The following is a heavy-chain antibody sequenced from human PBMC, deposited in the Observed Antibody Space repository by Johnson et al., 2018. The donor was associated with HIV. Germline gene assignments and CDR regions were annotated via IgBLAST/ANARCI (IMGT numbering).Heavy chain of an antibody. CDR1: EFTFNSYW. V-gene: IGHV3-7*03. CDR2: INQDGTEK. Sequence: VQLVESGGGLVQPGGSLRLSCAGSEFTFNSYWMSWVRQAPGEGLEWVANINQDGTEKYYADSVKGRFTISRDNAKNSLYLQMNSLRAEDTALYYCARLSGYYVYDAFDIWGQGTMVTVSS. CDR3: ARLSGYYVYDAFDI. J-gene: IGHJ3*02. D-gene: IGHD3-3*01.